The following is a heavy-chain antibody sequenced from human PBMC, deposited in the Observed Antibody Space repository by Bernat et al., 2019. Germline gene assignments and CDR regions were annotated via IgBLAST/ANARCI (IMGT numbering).Heavy chain of an antibody. J-gene: IGHJ4*02. CDR2: IWYDGSNK. V-gene: IGHV3-30*02. Sequence: VQLLESGGGLVQPGGSLRLSCAASGFTFSSYAMSWVRQAPGKGLEWVAVIWYDGSNKYYADSVKGRFTISRDNSKNTLYLQMNSLRAEDTAVYYCAKGLWERPEYWGQGTLVTVSS. CDR1: GFTFSSYA. D-gene: IGHD1-26*01. CDR3: AKGLWERPEY.